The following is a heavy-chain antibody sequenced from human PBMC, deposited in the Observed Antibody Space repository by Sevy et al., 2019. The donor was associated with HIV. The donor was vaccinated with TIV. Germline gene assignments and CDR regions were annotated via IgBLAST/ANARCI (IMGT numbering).Heavy chain of an antibody. V-gene: IGHV1-69*13. CDR1: ADTFSSYA. J-gene: IGHJ4*02. CDR3: ARGGIGDYSEYFEY. Sequence: ASVKVSCKASADTFSSYAINWVRQAPGQGLEWMGGIIPSFGTTKYGQRFQGRVTITAVESTSTAYMELSSLRSEDSAVFYCARGGIGDYSEYFEYWGQGTLVTVSS. D-gene: IGHD4-4*01. CDR2: IIPSFGTT.